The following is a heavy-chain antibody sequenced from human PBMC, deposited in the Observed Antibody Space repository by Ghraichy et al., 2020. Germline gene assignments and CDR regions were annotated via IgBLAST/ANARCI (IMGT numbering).Heavy chain of an antibody. J-gene: IGHJ5*02. CDR1: GYTFTSYG. D-gene: IGHD3-10*01. CDR2: VSAYNGHI. CDR3: AQEKGSGTYFEA. Sequence: ASVKVSCKASGYTFTSYGISWVRQAPGQGLEWMGWVSAYNGHINYAQKFQGRVTMTTDTSTSTAYMELRSLRSDDTAVYYCAQEKGSGTYFEAWGQGTLVTVSS. V-gene: IGHV1-18*01.